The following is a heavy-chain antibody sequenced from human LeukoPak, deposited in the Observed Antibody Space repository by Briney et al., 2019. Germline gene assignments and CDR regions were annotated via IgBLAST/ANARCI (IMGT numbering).Heavy chain of an antibody. D-gene: IGHD6-19*01. CDR1: GGSFSGYY. CDR2: INHSGST. Sequence: SETLSLTCAVYGGSFSGYYWSWIRQPPGEGLEWIGEINHSGSTNYNPSLKSRVTISVDTSKNQFSLKLSSVTAADTAVYYCARFREIAVAGSGADTYLDYWGQGTLVTVSS. V-gene: IGHV4-34*01. J-gene: IGHJ4*02. CDR3: ARFREIAVAGSGADTYLDY.